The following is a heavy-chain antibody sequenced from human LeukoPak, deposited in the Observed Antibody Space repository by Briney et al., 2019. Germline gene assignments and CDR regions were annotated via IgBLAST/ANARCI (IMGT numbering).Heavy chain of an antibody. CDR2: IKQDGSEK. V-gene: IGHV3-7*01. CDR3: AREFVVVIATDAFDI. Sequence: PGGSLRLSCAASGFTFSSYWMSWVRQAPGKGLEWVANIKQDGSEKYYVDSVKGRFTISRDNAKNSLYLQMSSLRAEDTAVYYCAREFVVVIATDAFDIWGQGTMVTVSS. D-gene: IGHD2-21*01. CDR1: GFTFSSYW. J-gene: IGHJ3*02.